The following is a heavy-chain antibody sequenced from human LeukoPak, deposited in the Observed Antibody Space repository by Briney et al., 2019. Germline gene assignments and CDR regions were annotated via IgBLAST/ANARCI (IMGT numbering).Heavy chain of an antibody. CDR3: ARGSGSLSRGIDY. V-gene: IGHV1-69*13. D-gene: IGHD1-26*01. CDR1: GYTFTAYY. J-gene: IGHJ4*02. CDR2: IIPIFGTA. Sequence: SVKVSCKASGYTFTAYYIHWVRQAPGQGLEWMGGIIPIFGTANYAQKFQGRVTITADESTSTAYMELSSLRSEDTAVYYCARGSGSLSRGIDYWGQGTLVTVSS.